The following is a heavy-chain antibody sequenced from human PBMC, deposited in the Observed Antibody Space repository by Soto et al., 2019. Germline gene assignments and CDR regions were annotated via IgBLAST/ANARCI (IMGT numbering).Heavy chain of an antibody. J-gene: IGHJ6*02. CDR3: ARHSPIGYCSGGSCYSYYYGMAV. CDR2: IIPIFGTA. Sequence: SVKVSCKASGGTFSSYAISWVRQAPGQGLEWMGGIIPIFGTANYAQKFQGRVTITADESTSTAYMELSSLRSEDTAVYYCARHSPIGYCSGGSCYSYYYGMAVWGQGTTVPVSS. D-gene: IGHD2-15*01. V-gene: IGHV1-69*13. CDR1: GGTFSSYA.